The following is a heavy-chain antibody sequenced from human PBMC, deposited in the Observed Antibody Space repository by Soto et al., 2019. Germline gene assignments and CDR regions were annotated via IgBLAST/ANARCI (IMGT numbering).Heavy chain of an antibody. CDR1: GFIFRSYS. CDR3: ARDQDIVVAPGAYGMDV. D-gene: IGHD2-2*01. Sequence: GGTLRLSCAASGFIFRSYSLNWVRQVPGKGLEWLSHISSSSRITYYADSVKGRFTVSRDNAKNSLYLQMNSLRDEDTAVYYCARDQDIVVAPGAYGMDVWGQGTTVTVSS. J-gene: IGHJ6*02. V-gene: IGHV3-48*02. CDR2: ISSSSRIT.